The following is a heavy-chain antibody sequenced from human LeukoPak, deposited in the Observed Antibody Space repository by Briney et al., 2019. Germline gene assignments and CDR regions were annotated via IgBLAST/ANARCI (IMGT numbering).Heavy chain of an antibody. V-gene: IGHV1-18*01. J-gene: IGHJ5*02. CDR3: ARIAGATYNWFDP. CDR1: GYTFTSYG. Sequence: ASVKVSCKASGYTFTSYGITWVRPAPGQGLEWMGRISAYNGNTNYAQKLQGRVTMTTDTSTSTAYMELRSLRSDDTAVYYCARIAGATYNWFDPWGQGTLVTVSS. D-gene: IGHD1-26*01. CDR2: ISAYNGNT.